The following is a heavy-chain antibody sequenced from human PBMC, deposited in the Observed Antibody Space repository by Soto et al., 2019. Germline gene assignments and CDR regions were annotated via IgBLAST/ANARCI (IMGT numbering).Heavy chain of an antibody. J-gene: IGHJ6*02. V-gene: IGHV6-1*01. CDR2: TYYRSKWYN. Sequence: SQTLSLTCAISXDSVSSNSAACNWIRQSPSRGLEWLGRTYYRSKWYNDYAVSVKSRITINPDTSKNQFSLQLNSVTPEDTAVYYCARASGSYMYYYYYGMDVWGQGTTVTVSS. CDR3: ARASGSYMYYYYYGMDV. D-gene: IGHD1-26*01. CDR1: XDSVSSNSAA.